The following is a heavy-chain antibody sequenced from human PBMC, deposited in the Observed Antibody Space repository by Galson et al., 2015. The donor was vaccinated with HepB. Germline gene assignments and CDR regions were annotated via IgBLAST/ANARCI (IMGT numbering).Heavy chain of an antibody. CDR2: IYAGDSDT. D-gene: IGHD7-27*01. Sequence: QSGAEVKKPGESLKISCEGFGYNFGDYWIGWVRQMPGKGLEWMGVIYAGDSDTRYNPSFEGQVTISADKSVSTAYLQWRSLKGSDTAVYFCARYPGWGQYYFDYWGQGTLVTVSS. CDR1: GYNFGDYW. J-gene: IGHJ4*02. V-gene: IGHV5-51*01. CDR3: ARYPGWGQYYFDY.